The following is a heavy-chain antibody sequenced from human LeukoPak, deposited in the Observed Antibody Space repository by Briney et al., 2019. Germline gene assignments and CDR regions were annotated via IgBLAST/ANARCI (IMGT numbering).Heavy chain of an antibody. CDR2: IYTSGST. J-gene: IGHJ3*02. CDR1: GGSISSYY. D-gene: IGHD4-17*01. V-gene: IGHV4-4*07. Sequence: PSETLSLTCTVSGGSISSYYWSWIRQPAGKGLEWIGRIYTSGSTNYNPSLKSRVTISVGTSKNQFSLKLSSVTAADTAVYYCASPDYGDYGARIAFDIWGQGTMVTVSS. CDR3: ASPDYGDYGARIAFDI.